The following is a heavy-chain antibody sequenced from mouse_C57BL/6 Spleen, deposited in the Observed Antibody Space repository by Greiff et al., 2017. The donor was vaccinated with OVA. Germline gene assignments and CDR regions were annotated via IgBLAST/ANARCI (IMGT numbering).Heavy chain of an antibody. CDR1: GYTFTSYW. CDR3: ARLGSSYAMDY. D-gene: IGHD1-1*01. CDR2: IYPSDSET. J-gene: IGHJ4*01. Sequence: QVQLQQPGAELVRPGSSVKLSCKASGYTFTSYWMDWVKQRPGQGLEWIGNIYPSDSETHYNQKFKDKATLTVDKSSSTAYMQLSSLTSEDSAVYYCARLGSSYAMDYWGQGTSVTVSS. V-gene: IGHV1-61*01.